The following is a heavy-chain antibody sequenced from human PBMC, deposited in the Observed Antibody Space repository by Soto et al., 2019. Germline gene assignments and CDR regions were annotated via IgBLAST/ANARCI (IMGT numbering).Heavy chain of an antibody. J-gene: IGHJ4*02. CDR3: ARDSPPVDY. Sequence: QVQLVQSGAEVKKPGASVKVSCKASGYTFTSYGVSWVRQAPGQGLEWVGWISAYNGNTKYAQKLQGRVTMTTDTSTNTAYMDLRSLRSDDTAVYYCARDSPPVDYWGQGTLVTVSS. V-gene: IGHV1-18*01. CDR2: ISAYNGNT. CDR1: GYTFTSYG.